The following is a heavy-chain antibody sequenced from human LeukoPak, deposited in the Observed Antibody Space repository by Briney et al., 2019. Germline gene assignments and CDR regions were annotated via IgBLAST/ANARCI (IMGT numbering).Heavy chain of an antibody. CDR1: GGFISSYY. CDR2: ISYNCST. CDR3: GSTNYYPSLKSRVTIPVDTSKNQCSLKLSSVTAADTAVYYCARYPTIVVVPAATAFDY. Sequence: SETLSLTCTVSGGFISSYYWSWIRQPPGKGLGWIGYISYNCSTNYNPSLKSRVTISVDPSKNQFSLKLSCVTAADTAVYYCGSTNYYPSLKSRVTIPVDTSKNQCSLKLSSVTAADTAVYYCARYPTIVVVPAATAFDYWGQGTLVTVSS. V-gene: IGHV4-59*01. D-gene: IGHD2/OR15-2a*01. J-gene: IGHJ4*02.